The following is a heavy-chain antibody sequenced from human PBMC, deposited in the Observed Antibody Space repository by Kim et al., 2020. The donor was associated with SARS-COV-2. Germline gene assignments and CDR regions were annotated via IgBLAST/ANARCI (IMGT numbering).Heavy chain of an antibody. CDR3: ARGNPYYYDSSGYYTGYFDY. Sequence: SETLSLTCAVYGGSFSGYYWSWIRQPPGKGLEWIGEINHSGSTNYNPSLKSRVTISVDTSKNQFSLKLSSVTAADTAVYYCARGNPYYYDSSGYYTGYFDYWGQGTLVTVSS. CDR1: GGSFSGYY. V-gene: IGHV4-34*01. D-gene: IGHD3-22*01. CDR2: INHSGST. J-gene: IGHJ4*02.